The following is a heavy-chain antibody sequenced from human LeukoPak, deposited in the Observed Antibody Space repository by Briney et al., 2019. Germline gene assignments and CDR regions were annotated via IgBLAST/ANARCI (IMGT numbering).Heavy chain of an antibody. CDR1: GFTFSSYG. J-gene: IGHJ4*02. V-gene: IGHV3-30*03. CDR2: ISYDGSNK. Sequence: GGSLRLSCAASGFTFSSYGMHWVRQAPGKGLEWVAVISYDGSNKYYADSVKGRSTISRDNSKNTLYLQMNSLRAEDTAVYYCARKTGDCWGQGTLVIVSS. D-gene: IGHD1-14*01. CDR3: ARKTGDC.